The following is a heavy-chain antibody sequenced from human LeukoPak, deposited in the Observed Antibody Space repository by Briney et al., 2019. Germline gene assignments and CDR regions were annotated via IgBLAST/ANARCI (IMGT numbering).Heavy chain of an antibody. V-gene: IGHV3-64*01. CDR1: GFTFSNYA. CDR3: ARSAGRFGSGGSCYDY. Sequence: GGPLRLSCAASGFTFSNYAMHWVRQAPGKGLEYVSAISDNGGSTYYANSVKGRFTISRDNSKNTLYLQMGSLRAEDMAIYYCARSAGRFGSGGSCYDYWGQGTLVTVSS. CDR2: ISDNGGST. D-gene: IGHD2-15*01. J-gene: IGHJ4*02.